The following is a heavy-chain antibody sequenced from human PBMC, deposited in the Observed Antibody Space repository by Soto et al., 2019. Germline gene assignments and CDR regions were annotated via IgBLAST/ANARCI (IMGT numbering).Heavy chain of an antibody. Sequence: QVQLQQWGAGLLKPSETLSLSCAVYGGSFSGYYWSWIRKPPGTGLEWIGEINHNGSTNYNPSPMRRVTTSVDTSKIQFSLTLSSVTAADTAVYYCARCGYDILTGYRASFDYWGQGTLVTASS. CDR3: ARCGYDILTGYRASFDY. D-gene: IGHD3-9*01. V-gene: IGHV4-34*01. CDR2: INHNGST. CDR1: GGSFSGYY. J-gene: IGHJ4*02.